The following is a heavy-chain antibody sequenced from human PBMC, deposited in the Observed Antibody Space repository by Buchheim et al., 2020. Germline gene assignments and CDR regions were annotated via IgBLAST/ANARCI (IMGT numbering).Heavy chain of an antibody. V-gene: IGHV3-23*04. J-gene: IGHJ5*02. CDR1: GFTFLRSA. CDR3: ARRMTFGATPGLDP. CDR2: IFNTAGGT. D-gene: IGHD3/OR15-3a*01. Sequence: EVQVVESGGGLVQPGGSLRLSCAASGFTFLRSAMTWVRQAPGKGLEWVSTIFNTAGGTYYADSVKGRFTVSRENSQNMVYLQMNTLGAEDTALYYCARRMTFGATPGLDPWGQGTL.